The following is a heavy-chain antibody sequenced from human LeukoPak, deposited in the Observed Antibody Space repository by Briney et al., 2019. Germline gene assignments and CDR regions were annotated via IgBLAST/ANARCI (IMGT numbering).Heavy chain of an antibody. CDR1: GYTFRSYG. J-gene: IGHJ4*02. CDR2: ISAYNGNT. D-gene: IGHD3-22*01. CDR3: ARVGDYYYESSGYCDF. V-gene: IGHV1-18*01. Sequence: ASVKVSCKASGYTFRSYGINWVRQAPGQGLEWMGWISAYNGNTNYAQNVQGRVTMTTDTSTSTEYLELRSLRSDDTAVYYCARVGDYYYESSGYCDFWGQGTLVTVSS.